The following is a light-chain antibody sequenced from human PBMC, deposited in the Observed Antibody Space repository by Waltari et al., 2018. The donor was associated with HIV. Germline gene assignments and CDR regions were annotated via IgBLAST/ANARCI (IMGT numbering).Light chain of an antibody. CDR2: EVT. V-gene: IGLV2-8*01. Sequence: QSALTQPPSASGSPGQSVTISCTGNSSYVGGYNYVSWYQQHPGKAPKLMIYEVTKRPSGVPDRFSGSKSGNTASLTVSGLQAEDEADYYCSSYAGSNNLLFGGGTKLTVL. CDR1: SSYVGGYNY. CDR3: SSYAGSNNLL. J-gene: IGLJ2*01.